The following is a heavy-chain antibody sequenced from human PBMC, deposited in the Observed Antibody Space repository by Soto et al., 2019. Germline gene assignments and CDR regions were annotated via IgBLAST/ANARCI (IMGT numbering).Heavy chain of an antibody. CDR2: IYYSGST. Sequence: SETLSLTCTVSGGSIRSGGYYWSWIRQHPGKGLEWIGYIYYSGSTYYNPSLKSRVTISVDTSKNQFSLKLSSVTAADTAVYYCARARHYYGDYGNYFDYWGQGTLVTSPQ. D-gene: IGHD4-17*01. J-gene: IGHJ4*02. CDR1: GGSIRSGGYY. V-gene: IGHV4-31*03. CDR3: ARARHYYGDYGNYFDY.